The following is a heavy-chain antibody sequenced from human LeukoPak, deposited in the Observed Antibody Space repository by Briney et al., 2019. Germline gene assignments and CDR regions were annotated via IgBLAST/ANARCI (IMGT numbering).Heavy chain of an antibody. V-gene: IGHV3-7*01. CDR3: ARANYVWGSPMFY. CDR1: GFTFSTYW. Sequence: KAGVSLRLSCAASGFTFSTYWMSWVRQAPGKGLEWVANIKQDGGEQSYVDSVKGRFAISRDNAKNSLYLQMNSLRGEDTAVYYCARANYVWGSPMFYWGQGTLVTVSS. D-gene: IGHD3-16*01. J-gene: IGHJ4*02. CDR2: IKQDGGEQ.